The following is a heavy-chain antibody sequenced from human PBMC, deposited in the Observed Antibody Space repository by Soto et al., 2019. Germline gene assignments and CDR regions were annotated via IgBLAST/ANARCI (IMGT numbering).Heavy chain of an antibody. CDR3: AREHCSGGSCYWFDP. CDR2: INPNSGGT. CDR1: GYTFTGYY. D-gene: IGHD2-15*01. V-gene: IGHV1-2*02. Sequence: QVQLVQSGAEVKKPGASVKVSCKASGYTFTGYYMHWVRQAPGQGLEWMGWINPNSGGTNYAQKCQGRVTMTRDTSISTAYMELSRLRSDDTAVYYCAREHCSGGSCYWFDPWGQGTLVTVSS. J-gene: IGHJ5*02.